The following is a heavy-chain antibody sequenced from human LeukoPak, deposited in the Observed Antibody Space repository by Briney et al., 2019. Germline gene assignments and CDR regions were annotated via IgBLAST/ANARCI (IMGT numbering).Heavy chain of an antibody. D-gene: IGHD2-2*01. CDR1: GFTFDDYA. CDR3: ARIGHDLYQTFDL. CDR2: ISWNSGSI. Sequence: GGSLRLSCAASGFTFDDYAMHWVRQAPGKGLEWASGISWNSGSIGYADSVKGRFTISRDNAKSSIYLQMNSLRAEDTAIYYCARIGHDLYQTFDLWGNGNLITVSS. J-gene: IGHJ5*02. V-gene: IGHV3-9*01.